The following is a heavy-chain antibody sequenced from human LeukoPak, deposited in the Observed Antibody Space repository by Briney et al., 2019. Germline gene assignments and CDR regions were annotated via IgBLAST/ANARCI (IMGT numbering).Heavy chain of an antibody. CDR1: GYTFTGYY. CDR3: AKYNNSSNAFDI. J-gene: IGHJ3*02. Sequence: ASVKVSCKASGYTFTGYYMHWVRQAPGQGLEWMGWINPNSGGTYYAQRFQGRVTMTRDTSFTTVYMELGSLTSDDTAIYYCAKYNNSSNAFDIWGQGTMVTVSS. V-gene: IGHV1-2*02. D-gene: IGHD6-6*01. CDR2: INPNSGGT.